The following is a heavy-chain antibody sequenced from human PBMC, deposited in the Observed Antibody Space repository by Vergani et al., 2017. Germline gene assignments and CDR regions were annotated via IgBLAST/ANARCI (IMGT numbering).Heavy chain of an antibody. V-gene: IGHV1-69*13. D-gene: IGHD6-13*01. CDR2: IIPIFGTA. Sequence: QVQLVQSGAEVKKPGSSVKVSCKASGGTFSSYAISWVRQAPGQGLEWMGGIIPIFGTANYAQKFQGRVTITADESTSTAYMELRSLRSEDTAVYYCARGGIAAASPYYYYYYMDVWGKGTTVTVSS. J-gene: IGHJ6*03. CDR1: GGTFSSYA. CDR3: ARGGIAAASPYYYYYYMDV.